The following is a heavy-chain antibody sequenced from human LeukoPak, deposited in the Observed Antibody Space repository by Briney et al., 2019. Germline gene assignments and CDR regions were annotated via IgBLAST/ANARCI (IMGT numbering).Heavy chain of an antibody. J-gene: IGHJ4*02. CDR3: ARAHCTGGFCPALY. CDR2: MNPNSVNT. D-gene: IGHD2-8*02. V-gene: IGHV1-8*01. Sequence: ASVKVSCKSSGYTFTSYNINLERHAAGQGLELLGWMNPNSVNTGYAQQFQGRVTMTRNTSISTAYMELSSLKSEDTAVYYCARAHCTGGFCPALYWGQGTLVTVSS. CDR1: GYTFTSYN.